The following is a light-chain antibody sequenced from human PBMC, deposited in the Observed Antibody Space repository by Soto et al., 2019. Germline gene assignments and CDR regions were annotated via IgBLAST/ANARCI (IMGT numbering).Light chain of an antibody. J-gene: IGLJ2*01. CDR1: SSNIGAGYD. Sequence: QLVLTQPPSVSGAPGQRVTISCTGSSSNIGAGYDVHWYQQLPGTAPKLLIYGNSNRPSGVPDRFSGSKSGTSASLAITGLQAEDDADYYCQSYDSSLSGPRFGGGTKVTVL. V-gene: IGLV1-40*01. CDR2: GNS. CDR3: QSYDSSLSGPR.